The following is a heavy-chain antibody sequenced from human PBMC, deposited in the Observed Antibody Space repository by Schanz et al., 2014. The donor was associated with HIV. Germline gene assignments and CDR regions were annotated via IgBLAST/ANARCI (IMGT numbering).Heavy chain of an antibody. V-gene: IGHV1-18*01. Sequence: QVQLVQSGAEVKKPGASVKVSCKASGYTFTNYGITWVRQAPGQGLEWMGWISPSNGNTNYAQKFQGRVTMTTDTSTSTAYMDLRSLRSDDTAVYYCARELGYRRARLLGIDIWGHGTMVTVSS. CDR2: ISPSNGNT. D-gene: IGHD3-16*01. CDR3: ARELGYRRARLLGIDI. J-gene: IGHJ3*02. CDR1: GYTFTNYG.